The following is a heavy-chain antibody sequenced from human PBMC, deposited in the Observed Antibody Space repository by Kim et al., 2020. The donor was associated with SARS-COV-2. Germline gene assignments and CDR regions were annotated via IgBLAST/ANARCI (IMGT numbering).Heavy chain of an antibody. V-gene: IGHV7-4-1*02. CDR2: INTNTGNP. CDR1: GYTFTSYA. Sequence: ASVKVSCKASGYTFTSYAMNWVRQAPGQGLEWMGWINTNTGNPTYAQGFTGRFVFSLDTSVSTAYLQISSLKAEDTAVYYCARRGPQRMTGWGDYYYYGMDVWGQGTTVTVSS. CDR3: ARRGPQRMTGWGDYYYYGMDV. D-gene: IGHD3-16*01. J-gene: IGHJ6*02.